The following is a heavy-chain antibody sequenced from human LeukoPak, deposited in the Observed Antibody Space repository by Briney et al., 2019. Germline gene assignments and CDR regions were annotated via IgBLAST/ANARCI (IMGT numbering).Heavy chain of an antibody. CDR3: ARPYYYDSRIDP. CDR2: TYYSGST. D-gene: IGHD3-22*01. J-gene: IGHJ5*02. CDR1: GVSISSGDYY. Sequence: SETLSLTCTVSGVSISSGDYYWRWIRQPPGKGLEWIGYTYYSGSTYYNPSLKSRVTISVDTSKNQFSLKLSSVTAADTAVYYCARPYYYDSRIDPWGQGTRVTVSS. V-gene: IGHV4-30-4*01.